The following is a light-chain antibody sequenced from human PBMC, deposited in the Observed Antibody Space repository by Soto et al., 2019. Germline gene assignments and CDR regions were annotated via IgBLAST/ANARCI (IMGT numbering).Light chain of an antibody. J-gene: IGKJ1*01. Sequence: DIQMTQSPSSVSASVGDRVTITCRASQAISTWLAWYQQKPGKAPKLLIYAASNLPTGVPSRFSGNGSGTDFTLTIISLQRENFATYYCQQANSFPRTFGQGANGEIK. CDR1: QAISTW. CDR3: QQANSFPRT. V-gene: IGKV1D-12*01. CDR2: AAS.